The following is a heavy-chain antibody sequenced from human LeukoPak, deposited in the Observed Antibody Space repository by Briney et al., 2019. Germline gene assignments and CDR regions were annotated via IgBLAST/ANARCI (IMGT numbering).Heavy chain of an antibody. V-gene: IGHV3-21*01. CDR2: ISSSSSYI. CDR1: GFTFSSYS. Sequence: GGSLRLCCAASGFTFSSYSMNWVRHAPGKGLEWVSSISSSSSYIYYADSVKGRFTISRDNAKNSLYLQMNSLRAEDTAVYYCARADSSSWFYFDYWGQGTLVTVSS. D-gene: IGHD6-13*01. J-gene: IGHJ4*02. CDR3: ARADSSSWFYFDY.